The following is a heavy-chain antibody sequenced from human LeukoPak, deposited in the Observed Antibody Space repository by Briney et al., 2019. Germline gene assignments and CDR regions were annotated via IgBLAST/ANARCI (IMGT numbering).Heavy chain of an antibody. J-gene: IGHJ4*02. V-gene: IGHV5-51*01. CDR3: ARHLWDGYTQ. CDR1: GYSFTSYW. CDR2: IYPGDSYT. Sequence: GESPKISCKGSGYSFTSYWIGWVRQMPGKGLEGMGIIYPGDSYTRYSPSFQGQVPFSANQSIRTPYLQWSSLKASDTAMYYCARHLWDGYTQWGQGTLVTVSS. D-gene: IGHD5-24*01.